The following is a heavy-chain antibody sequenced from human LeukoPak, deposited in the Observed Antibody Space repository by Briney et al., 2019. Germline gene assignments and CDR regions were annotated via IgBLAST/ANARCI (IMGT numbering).Heavy chain of an antibody. J-gene: IGHJ4*02. V-gene: IGHV4-61*02. CDR2: IYTSGST. D-gene: IGHD5-18*01. CDR1: GGSISSGSYY. Sequence: PSQTLSLTCTVSGGSISSGSYYWSWIRQPAGKGLEWIGRIYTSGSTNYNPSLKSRVTISVDTSKNQFSLKLSSVTAADTAVYYCAREDTAMANFDYWGQGTLVTVSS. CDR3: AREDTAMANFDY.